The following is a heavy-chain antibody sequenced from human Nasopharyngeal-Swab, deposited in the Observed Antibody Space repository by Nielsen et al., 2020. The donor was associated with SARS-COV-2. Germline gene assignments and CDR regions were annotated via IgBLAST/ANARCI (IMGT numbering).Heavy chain of an antibody. V-gene: IGHV3-21*01. J-gene: IGHJ4*02. Sequence: WSRQPPGKGLEWVSGISSTGDYIHYAASVEGRFTISRDNAKTSLYLQMNSLRAEDSAVYYCVRDTPAMFACWGQGTLVTVSS. CDR2: ISSTGDYI. CDR3: VRDTPAMFAC.